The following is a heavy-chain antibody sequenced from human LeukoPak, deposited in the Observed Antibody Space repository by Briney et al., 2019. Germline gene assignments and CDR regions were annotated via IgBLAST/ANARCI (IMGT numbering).Heavy chain of an antibody. CDR2: ISAYNGNT. D-gene: IGHD6-19*01. J-gene: IGHJ4*02. CDR1: GGTFSSYA. Sequence: EASVKVSCKASGGTFSSYAISWVRQAPGQGLEWMGWISAYNGNTNYAQKLQGRVTMTTDTSTSTAYMELRSLRSDDTAVYYCARVGEWGSGWPEVFDYWGQGTLVTVSS. CDR3: ARVGEWGSGWPEVFDY. V-gene: IGHV1-18*01.